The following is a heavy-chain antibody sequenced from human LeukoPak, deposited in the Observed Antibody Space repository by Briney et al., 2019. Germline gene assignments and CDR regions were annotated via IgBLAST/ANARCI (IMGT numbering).Heavy chain of an antibody. Sequence: GGSLRLSCAASGFTFSSYGMHGVRQAPGKGREWGAVISYDGSNKYYAYSVKGRVTISRDNSKNTLYLQMNSLRAEDTAVYYCANARGAIFGPSDYWGQGTLVTVSS. CDR3: ANARGAIFGPSDY. CDR2: ISYDGSNK. V-gene: IGHV3-30*18. J-gene: IGHJ4*02. D-gene: IGHD3-3*01. CDR1: GFTFSSYG.